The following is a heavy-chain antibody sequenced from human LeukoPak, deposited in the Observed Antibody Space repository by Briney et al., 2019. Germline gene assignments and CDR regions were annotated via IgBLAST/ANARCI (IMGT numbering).Heavy chain of an antibody. D-gene: IGHD1-26*01. CDR3: ARDYSGSYDSYDY. Sequence: GASVKVSCKASGGTFSSYTISWVRQAPGQGLEWMGRIIPILGIANYTQKFQGRVTITADKSTSTAYMELSSLRSEDTAVYYCARDYSGSYDSYDYWGQGTLVTVSS. J-gene: IGHJ4*02. CDR1: GGTFSSYT. CDR2: IIPILGIA. V-gene: IGHV1-69*04.